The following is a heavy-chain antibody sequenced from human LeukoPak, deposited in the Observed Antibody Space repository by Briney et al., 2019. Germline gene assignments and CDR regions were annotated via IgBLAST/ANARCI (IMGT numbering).Heavy chain of an antibody. J-gene: IGHJ4*02. CDR1: GFTFSSYA. D-gene: IGHD6-13*01. Sequence: GGSLRLSCAASGFTFSSYAMHWVRQAPGKGLEWVAVISYDGSNKYYADSVKGRFTISRDNSKNTLYLQMNSLRAEDTAVYYCAAIAADGLDFWGQGTLATVSS. CDR2: ISYDGSNK. V-gene: IGHV3-30-3*01. CDR3: AAIAADGLDF.